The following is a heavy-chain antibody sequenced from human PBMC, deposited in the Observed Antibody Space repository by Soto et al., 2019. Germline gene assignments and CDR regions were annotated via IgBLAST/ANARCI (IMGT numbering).Heavy chain of an antibody. CDR3: ARGERYYYDSSGYFGFDY. D-gene: IGHD3-22*01. CDR2: INAGNGNT. Sequence: QVQLVQSGAEVKKPGASVKVSCKASGYTFTSYAMHWVRQAPGQRHEWMGWINAGNGNTKYSQKFQGRVTITRDTSASTAYMELSSLRSEDTAVYYCARGERYYYDSSGYFGFDYWGQGTLVTVSS. V-gene: IGHV1-3*01. CDR1: GYTFTSYA. J-gene: IGHJ4*02.